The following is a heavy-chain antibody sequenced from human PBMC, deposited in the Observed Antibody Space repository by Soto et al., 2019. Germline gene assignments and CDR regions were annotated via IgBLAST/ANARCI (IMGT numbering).Heavy chain of an antibody. D-gene: IGHD3-3*01. CDR1: GFTFSNYW. CDR2: INSDGSTT. V-gene: IGHV3-74*01. Sequence: EVQLVESGGGLLQPGGSLRLSCAASGFTFSNYWMNWVRQAPGKGLVWASRINSDGSTTNYADSVKGRFTISRDNAKNTLHLQMNSLRADDTAVYYCARIDFWSGMDVWGQGTTVTVSS. J-gene: IGHJ6*02. CDR3: ARIDFWSGMDV.